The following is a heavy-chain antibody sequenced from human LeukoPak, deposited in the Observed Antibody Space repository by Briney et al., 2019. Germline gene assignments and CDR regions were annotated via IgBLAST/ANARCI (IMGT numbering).Heavy chain of an antibody. CDR2: INHSGST. CDR3: AREDILTGYYPYYFDY. Sequence: SETLSLTCTVSGGSISSSSYYWGWIRQPPGKGLEWIGEINHSGSTNYNPSLKSRVTISVDTAKNQFSLKLTSVTAADTAVYYCAREDILTGYYPYYFDYWGQGTLVTVSS. CDR1: GGSISSSSYY. J-gene: IGHJ4*02. V-gene: IGHV4-39*07. D-gene: IGHD3-9*01.